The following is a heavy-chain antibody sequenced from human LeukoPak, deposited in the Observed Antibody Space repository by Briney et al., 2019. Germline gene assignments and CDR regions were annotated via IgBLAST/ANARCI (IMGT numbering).Heavy chain of an antibody. CDR2: IYYSGST. D-gene: IGHD5-24*01. Sequence: SETLSLTCTVSGGSISSYYWNWIRQPPGKGLEWIGYIYYSGSTNYNPSLKSRVTISVDTSKNQFSLKLSSVTAADTAVYYCARDKMGYGMDVWGQGTTVTVSS. V-gene: IGHV4-59*01. CDR3: ARDKMGYGMDV. J-gene: IGHJ6*02. CDR1: GGSISSYY.